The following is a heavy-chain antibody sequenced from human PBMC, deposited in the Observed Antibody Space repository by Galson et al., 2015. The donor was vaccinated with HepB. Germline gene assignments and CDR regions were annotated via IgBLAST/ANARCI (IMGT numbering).Heavy chain of an antibody. D-gene: IGHD2-2*01. CDR3: ARGGGSYCSSTSCYEDHDAFDI. V-gene: IGHV4-30-2*01. Sequence: TLSLTCAVSGGSISSGGYSWSWIRQPPGKGLEWIGYIYHSGSTYYNPSLKSRVTISVDRSKNQFSLKLSSVTAADTAVYYCARGGGSYCSSTSCYEDHDAFDIWGQGTLVTVSS. CDR1: GGSISSGGYS. J-gene: IGHJ3*02. CDR2: IYHSGST.